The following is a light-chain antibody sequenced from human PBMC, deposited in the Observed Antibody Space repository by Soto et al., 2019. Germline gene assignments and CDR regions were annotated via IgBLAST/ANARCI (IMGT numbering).Light chain of an antibody. J-gene: IGLJ1*01. CDR2: SDD. CDR3: AAWDASLSGHV. CDR1: SSNIGSYP. Sequence: LTQSPSASGTPGQRVTISCYGSSSNIGSYPVYWYQQLPGTAPKLLINSDDQRPSGVPDRFSASKSGTSASLAISGLRSEDEADYYCAAWDASLSGHVFGAGTKVTVL. V-gene: IGLV1-47*02.